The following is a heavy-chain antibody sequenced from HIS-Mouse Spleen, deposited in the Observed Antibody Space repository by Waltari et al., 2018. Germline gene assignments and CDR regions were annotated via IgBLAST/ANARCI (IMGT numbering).Heavy chain of an antibody. Sequence: QVQLVQSGAEVKKPGASLKVSCKASGYTFTSYAINWVRQATGQGLGWMGWTDPNRGKTGYAQKFQGRVTMTRNTSISTAYMELRSLRSEDTAVYYCARGHDYSNYFDYWGQGTLVTVSS. V-gene: IGHV1-8*01. CDR1: GYTFTSYA. CDR2: TDPNRGKT. CDR3: ARGHDYSNYFDY. D-gene: IGHD4-4*01. J-gene: IGHJ4*02.